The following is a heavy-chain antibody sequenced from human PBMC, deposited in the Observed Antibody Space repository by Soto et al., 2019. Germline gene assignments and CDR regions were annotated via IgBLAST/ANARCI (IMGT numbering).Heavy chain of an antibody. CDR3: ARAGYGSGSYHFDY. D-gene: IGHD3-10*01. CDR2: INRDESVT. J-gene: IGHJ4*02. CDR1: GFTFSNCW. V-gene: IGHV3-74*01. Sequence: EVQLVESGGGLVQSGGSVRLSCAASGFTFSNCWKHWVRQAPGKGLVWVSRINRDESVTGYADSVKGRFTISRDNAKNTLYLQMNSLRDEDTAVYYCARAGYGSGSYHFDYWGQGTLVTVSS.